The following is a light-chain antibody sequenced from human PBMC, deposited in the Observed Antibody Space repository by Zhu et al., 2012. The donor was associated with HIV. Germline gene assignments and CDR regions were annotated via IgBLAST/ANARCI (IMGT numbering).Light chain of an antibody. CDR3: QQCERWPPVT. CDR2: GPS. J-gene: IGKJ1*01. Sequence: EILMTQSPATLSVSLGERATLSCRASQSIKNNLAWYQQKPGQAPRLLIRGPSTRAAGTPDRFSGSGYGTEFTLTISSVQSEDFAVYYCQQCERWPPVTFGQGTTVQI. CDR1: QSIKNN. V-gene: IGKV3-15*01.